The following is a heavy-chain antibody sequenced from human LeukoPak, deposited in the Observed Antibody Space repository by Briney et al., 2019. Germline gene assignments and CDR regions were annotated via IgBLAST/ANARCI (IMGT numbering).Heavy chain of an antibody. CDR3: ARDTSTGYYDSSGYYSDY. Sequence: GGSLRLSCAASGFTFSSYSMNWVRQAPGKGLEWVSYISSSSSTIYYADSVKGRFTISRDNAKNSLYLQMNSLRAEDTAVYYCARDTSTGYYDSSGYYSDYWGQGTLVTVSS. CDR2: ISSSSSTI. J-gene: IGHJ4*02. V-gene: IGHV3-48*01. CDR1: GFTFSSYS. D-gene: IGHD3-22*01.